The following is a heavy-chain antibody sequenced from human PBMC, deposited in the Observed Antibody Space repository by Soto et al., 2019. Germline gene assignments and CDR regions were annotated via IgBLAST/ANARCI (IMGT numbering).Heavy chain of an antibody. D-gene: IGHD3-3*01. V-gene: IGHV4-34*01. CDR2: INHSGST. CDR1: GGSFSGYY. CDR3: ARGRGTIFGVVISQRVDY. Sequence: SETLSLTCAVYGGSFSGYYWSWIRPPPGKGLEWIGEINHSGSTNYNPSLKSRVTISVDTSKNQFSLKLSSVTAADTAVYYCARGRGTIFGVVISQRVDYWGQGTLVTVSS. J-gene: IGHJ4*02.